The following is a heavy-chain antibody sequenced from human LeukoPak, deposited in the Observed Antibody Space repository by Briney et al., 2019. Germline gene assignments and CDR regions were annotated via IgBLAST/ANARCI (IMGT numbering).Heavy chain of an antibody. D-gene: IGHD4-17*01. CDR2: INPNSGGT. CDR3: ARDTDYGDYEPQYYYYYMDV. CDR1: GYTFTGYY. V-gene: IGHV1-2*02. Sequence: ASVKVSCKASGYTFTGYYMHWVRQAPGQGLEWMGWINPNSGGTNYAQKFQGRVTMTRDTSTSTAYMELRSLRSDDTAVYYCARDTDYGDYEPQYYYYYMDVWGKGTTVTISS. J-gene: IGHJ6*03.